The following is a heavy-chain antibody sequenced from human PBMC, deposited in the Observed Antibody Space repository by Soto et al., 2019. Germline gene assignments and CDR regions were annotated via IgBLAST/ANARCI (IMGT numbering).Heavy chain of an antibody. CDR1: GGTFSSYA. Sequence: GASVKVSCKASGGTFSSYAISWVRQAPGQGLEWMGGIIPIFGTANYAQKFQGRVTITADESTSTAYMELSSLRSEDTAVYYCAREDSVLRYIDWLKNPTYYYGMDVWGQGTTVTVSS. CDR3: AREDSVLRYIDWLKNPTYYYGMDV. CDR2: IIPIFGTA. V-gene: IGHV1-69*13. D-gene: IGHD3-9*01. J-gene: IGHJ6*02.